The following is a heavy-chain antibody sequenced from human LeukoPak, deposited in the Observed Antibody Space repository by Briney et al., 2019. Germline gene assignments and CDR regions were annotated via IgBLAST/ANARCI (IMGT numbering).Heavy chain of an antibody. CDR3: ARQAPLVRAYGMDV. D-gene: IGHD3-10*01. J-gene: IGHJ6*02. CDR1: GGSVSSGSYY. Sequence: SETLSLTCTVSGGSVSSGSYYWSWIRQPPGKGLEWIGYIYYSGSTNDNPSLKSRVTISVDTSKDQFSLKLSSVTAADTAAYYCARQAPLVRAYGMDVWGQGTTVTVSS. CDR2: IYYSGST. V-gene: IGHV4-61*01.